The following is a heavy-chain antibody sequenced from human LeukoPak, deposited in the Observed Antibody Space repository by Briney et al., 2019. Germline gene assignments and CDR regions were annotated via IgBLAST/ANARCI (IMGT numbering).Heavy chain of an antibody. CDR2: ISYDGSNK. Sequence: GGSLRLSCAASGFTFSSYGMHWVRQAPGKGLEWVAVISYDGSNKYYADSVKGRFTISRDNSKNTLYLQMNSLRAEDSALYYCAKRDSSGNYYFDYWGQGTLVTVSS. J-gene: IGHJ4*02. CDR1: GFTFSSYG. V-gene: IGHV3-30*18. D-gene: IGHD3-22*01. CDR3: AKRDSSGNYYFDY.